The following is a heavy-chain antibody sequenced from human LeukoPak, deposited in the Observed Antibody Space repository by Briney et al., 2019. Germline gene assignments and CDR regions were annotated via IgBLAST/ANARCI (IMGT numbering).Heavy chain of an antibody. CDR3: AKRVGTNSGPFEY. D-gene: IGHD4/OR15-4a*01. CDR2: IKSGGDKT. Sequence: GGPLRLSCAASGFTFSNCAMNWVRQAPGEGLAWVSSIKSGGDKTYYADSVQGRFTISRDDSRNTLYLQMNSLRAEDTAVYYCAKRVGTNSGPFEYWGQGVLVTVSS. V-gene: IGHV3-23*01. J-gene: IGHJ4*02. CDR1: GFTFSNCA.